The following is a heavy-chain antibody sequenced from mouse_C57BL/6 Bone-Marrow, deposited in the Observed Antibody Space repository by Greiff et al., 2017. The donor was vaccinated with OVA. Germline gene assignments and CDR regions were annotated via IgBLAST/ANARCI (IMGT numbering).Heavy chain of an antibody. CDR2: IDPENGDT. CDR3: TTDYYGSSSHWDFDV. V-gene: IGHV14-4*01. J-gene: IGHJ1*03. Sequence: VQLQQSGAELVRPGASVKLSCTASGFNIKDDYMHWVKQRPEQGLEWIGWIDPENGDTEYASKFQGKATITADTSSNTAYLQLSSLTAEDTAVYYCTTDYYGSSSHWDFDVWGTGTTVTVSS. CDR1: GFNIKDDY. D-gene: IGHD1-1*01.